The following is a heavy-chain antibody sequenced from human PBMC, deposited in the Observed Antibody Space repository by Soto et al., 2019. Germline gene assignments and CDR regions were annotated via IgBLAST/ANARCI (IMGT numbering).Heavy chain of an antibody. V-gene: IGHV5-51*01. Sequence: LGESLKISCKGSGYSFTSYWIGWVRQMPGKGLEWMGIIYPGDSDTRYSPSFQGQVTISADKSISTAYLQWSSLKASDTAMYYCARSITGTTMRYYYYGMDVWGQGTTVTVSS. J-gene: IGHJ6*02. CDR1: GYSFTSYW. D-gene: IGHD1-7*01. CDR3: ARSITGTTMRYYYYGMDV. CDR2: IYPGDSDT.